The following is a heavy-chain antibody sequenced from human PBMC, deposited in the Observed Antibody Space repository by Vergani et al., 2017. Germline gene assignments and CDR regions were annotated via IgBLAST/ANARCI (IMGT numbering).Heavy chain of an antibody. CDR2: ISGSGGST. Sequence: EVQLLESGGGLVQPGESLRLSCAASGFTFSSYALAWVRQFPGKGLEWVSGISGSGGSTYYADSVKGRFTISRDNSKNTLYLQMNSLRAEDTAVYYCAKDLDFGTPLFGTSLRWIPGWSKAGYNWFDPWGQGTLVTVSS. CDR3: AKDLDFGTPLFGTSLRWIPGWSKAGYNWFDP. J-gene: IGHJ5*02. CDR1: GFTFSSYA. D-gene: IGHD4-17*01. V-gene: IGHV3-23*01.